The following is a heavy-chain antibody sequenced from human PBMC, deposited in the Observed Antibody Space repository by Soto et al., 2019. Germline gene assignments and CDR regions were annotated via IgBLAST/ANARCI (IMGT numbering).Heavy chain of an antibody. D-gene: IGHD2-15*01. CDR2: IYYSGST. V-gene: IGHV4-39*01. J-gene: IGHJ4*02. CDR1: GASISSSYYY. Sequence: SETLSLTXTVSGASISSSYYYWGWLRQPPGKGLEWIGSIYYSGSTYYNPSLKSRVTVSVDTSKNQFFLKVTSLTAADTAEYYCARHGVDGAAHLEYYFDYWGQGTLVTVSS. CDR3: ARHGVDGAAHLEYYFDY.